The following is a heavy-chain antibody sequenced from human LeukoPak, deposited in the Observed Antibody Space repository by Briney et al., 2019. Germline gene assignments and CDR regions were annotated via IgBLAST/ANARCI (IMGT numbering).Heavy chain of an antibody. J-gene: IGHJ3*01. Sequence: SQTLSLTCTVSGGSINSGDYYWTWLRQPPGKGLKWIGYIYYSGNTYYNPSLKSRLTISVDTSKNHFSLKLSSVTAADTAMYYCARLIRGSRAFDVWGQGTMVTVSS. CDR1: GGSINSGDYY. CDR3: ARLIRGSRAFDV. V-gene: IGHV4-30-4*01. CDR2: IYYSGNT. D-gene: IGHD3-10*01.